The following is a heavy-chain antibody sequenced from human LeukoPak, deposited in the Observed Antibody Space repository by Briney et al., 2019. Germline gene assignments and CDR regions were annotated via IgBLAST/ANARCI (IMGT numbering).Heavy chain of an antibody. CDR2: IYYSGTT. D-gene: IGHD6-19*01. V-gene: IGHV4-59*08. CDR3: ATGSSGWGYSDS. CDR1: GGSISSYY. Sequence: KPSETLSLTCTVSGGSISSYYWSWIRQPPGKGLEWIGYIYYSGTTNYNTSLKSRVTISVDTSKNQFSLKLSSVTAADTAVYYCATGSSGWGYSDSWGQGTLVTVSS. J-gene: IGHJ4*02.